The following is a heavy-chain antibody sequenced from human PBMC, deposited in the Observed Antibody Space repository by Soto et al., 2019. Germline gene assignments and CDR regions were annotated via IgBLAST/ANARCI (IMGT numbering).Heavy chain of an antibody. CDR3: ARADDTATDHGGMDV. D-gene: IGHD5-18*01. V-gene: IGHV1-2*04. CDR2: INPNSGGT. CDR1: GYTFTGYY. J-gene: IGHJ6*02. Sequence: QVQLVQSGAEVKKPGASVKVSCKASGYTFTGYYMHWVRQAPGQGLEWMGWINPNSGGTNYAQKFQGWVTMTRDTSISTAYMELSRLRSDDTAVYYCARADDTATDHGGMDVWGQGTTVTVSS.